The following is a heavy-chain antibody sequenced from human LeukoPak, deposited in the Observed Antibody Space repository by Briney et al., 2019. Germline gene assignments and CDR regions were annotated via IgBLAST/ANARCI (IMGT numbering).Heavy chain of an antibody. Sequence: SETLSLTCTVSGGSISSSSYYWGWIRQPPGKGLEWIGSFYYSESTYYNPSRKSRFAICVERAKNQYSLKLDSVTAADTAVYYCARSNPFVRSPHLWGQGTLVTVSS. CDR1: GGSISSSSYY. J-gene: IGHJ4*02. V-gene: IGHV4-39*01. CDR3: ARSNPFVRSPHL. D-gene: IGHD6-6*01. CDR2: FYYSEST.